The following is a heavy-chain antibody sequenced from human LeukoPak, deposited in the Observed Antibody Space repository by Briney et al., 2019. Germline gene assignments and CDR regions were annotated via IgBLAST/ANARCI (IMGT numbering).Heavy chain of an antibody. CDR2: ISWDGGST. J-gene: IGHJ6*02. D-gene: IGHD3-22*01. Sequence: PGGSLRLSCAASGFTFDDYTMHWVRQAPGKGLEWVSLISWDGGSTYYADSVKGRFTISRDNSKNSLYLQMNSLRTEDTALYYCAKDHLAYYDSSGYYYGEWGYGMDVWGQGTTVTVSS. V-gene: IGHV3-43*01. CDR3: AKDHLAYYDSSGYYYGEWGYGMDV. CDR1: GFTFDDYT.